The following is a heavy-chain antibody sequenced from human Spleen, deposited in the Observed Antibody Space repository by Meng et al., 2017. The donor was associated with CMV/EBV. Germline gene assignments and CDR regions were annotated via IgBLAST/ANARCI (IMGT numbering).Heavy chain of an antibody. J-gene: IGHJ6*02. V-gene: IGHV3-53*01. CDR1: GFTFSSYE. CDR2: IYSGGST. D-gene: IGHD5-18*01. Sequence: GGSLRLSCAASGFTFSSYEMNWVRQAPGKGLEWVSVIYSGGSTYYADSVKGRFTISRDNSKNTLYLQMNSLRAEDTAVYYCARASWSGNVDTAMVGVYYYYGMDVWGQGTTVTVSS. CDR3: ARASWSGNVDTAMVGVYYYYGMDV.